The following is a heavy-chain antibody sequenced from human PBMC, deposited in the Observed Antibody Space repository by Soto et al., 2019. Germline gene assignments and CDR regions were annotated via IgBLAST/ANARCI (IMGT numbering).Heavy chain of an antibody. CDR3: ARGAKTGTTWSWFDP. Sequence: ASVKVSCKASGYTFTSYGISWVRQAPGQGLEWMGWISAYNGNTNYAQKLQGRVTMTTDTSTSTAYMELRSLRSDDTAVYYCARGAKTGTTWSWFDPWGQGTLVTVS. CDR2: ISAYNGNT. D-gene: IGHD1-7*01. V-gene: IGHV1-18*01. J-gene: IGHJ5*02. CDR1: GYTFTSYG.